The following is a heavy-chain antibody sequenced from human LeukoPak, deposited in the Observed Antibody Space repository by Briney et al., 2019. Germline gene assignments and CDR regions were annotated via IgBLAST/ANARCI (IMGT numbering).Heavy chain of an antibody. V-gene: IGHV3-23*01. Sequence: GGSLRLSCAASGFTFRTYAMSWVRQAPGKGLEWVSGISDSGDGTYYAESVKGRFTISRDNAKNSLYLQVNSLRAEDTAVYYCARDTTPRSGGRCYDVHDYWGQGTLVTVSS. J-gene: IGHJ4*02. D-gene: IGHD2-15*01. CDR1: GFTFRTYA. CDR2: ISDSGDGT. CDR3: ARDTTPRSGGRCYDVHDY.